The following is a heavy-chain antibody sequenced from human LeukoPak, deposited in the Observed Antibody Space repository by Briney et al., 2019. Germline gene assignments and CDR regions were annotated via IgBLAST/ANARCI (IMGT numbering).Heavy chain of an antibody. Sequence: SVKVSCKASRGTFSSYAISWVRQAPGQGLERLGRIIPIFGTANYAQKFQGRVTITTDESTITAYMELSSLRAADTAVYYCARDRTIFGVVLEVQDAFDIWGQGTMVTFSS. CDR3: ARDRTIFGVVLEVQDAFDI. CDR2: IIPIFGTA. J-gene: IGHJ3*02. CDR1: RGTFSSYA. D-gene: IGHD3-3*01. V-gene: IGHV1-69*05.